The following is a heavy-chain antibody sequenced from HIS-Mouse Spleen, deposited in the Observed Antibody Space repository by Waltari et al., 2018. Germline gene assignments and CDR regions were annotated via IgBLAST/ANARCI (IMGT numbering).Heavy chain of an antibody. CDR2: IYYSGRT. Sequence: QLQLQESGPGLVKPSETLSLTCTVSGGSISSSSYYWGWIRQPPGKGLEWFGSIYYSGRTYYNPSLKSRVTISVDTSKNQCSRKLSSVTAAETAVYYCAREIPYSSSWYDWYFDLWGRGTLVTVSS. CDR3: AREIPYSSSWYDWYFDL. V-gene: IGHV4-39*07. J-gene: IGHJ2*01. D-gene: IGHD6-13*01. CDR1: GGSISSSSYY.